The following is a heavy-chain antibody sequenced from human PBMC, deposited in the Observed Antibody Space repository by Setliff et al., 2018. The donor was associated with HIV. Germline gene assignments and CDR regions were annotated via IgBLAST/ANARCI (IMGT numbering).Heavy chain of an antibody. CDR2: VSQSGST. D-gene: IGHD2-21*01. CDR3: ARVPVAGANWFDP. CDR1: GGSISSYY. J-gene: IGHJ5*02. Sequence: LSLTCTVSGGSISSYYWSWIRQSPGKGLEWTGSVSQSGSTYYNPSLKSRITISVDRSKNLFSLKLISVTAADQGVYYCARVPVAGANWFDPWGLGTLVTVSS. V-gene: IGHV4-59*04.